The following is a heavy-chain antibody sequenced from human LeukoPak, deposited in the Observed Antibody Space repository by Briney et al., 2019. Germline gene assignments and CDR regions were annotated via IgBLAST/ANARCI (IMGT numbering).Heavy chain of an antibody. J-gene: IGHJ5*02. Sequence: AAVKLSCTASGYTFTVYYMHWVRQAPGQGPEWMGWINPNSGGTNYAQKFQGRVAMTRDTALSTVYMELSGLRSDDTAVYYCATQATSGWHFSWGQGTLVTVSS. D-gene: IGHD6-19*01. CDR2: INPNSGGT. CDR1: GYTFTVYY. CDR3: ATQATSGWHFS. V-gene: IGHV1-2*02.